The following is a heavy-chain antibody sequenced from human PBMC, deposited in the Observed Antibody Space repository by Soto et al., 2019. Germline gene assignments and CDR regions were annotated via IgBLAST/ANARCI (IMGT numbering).Heavy chain of an antibody. CDR3: ARAYYYDSSGYYPPDY. J-gene: IGHJ4*02. CDR1: GFTFSSYG. D-gene: IGHD3-22*01. CDR2: IWYDGSNK. Sequence: GSLRLSCAASGFTFSSYGMHWVRQAPGKGLEWVAVIWYDGSNKYYADSVKGRFTISRDNSKNTLYLQMNSLRAEDTAVYYCARAYYYDSSGYYPPDYWGQGTLVTVSS. V-gene: IGHV3-33*01.